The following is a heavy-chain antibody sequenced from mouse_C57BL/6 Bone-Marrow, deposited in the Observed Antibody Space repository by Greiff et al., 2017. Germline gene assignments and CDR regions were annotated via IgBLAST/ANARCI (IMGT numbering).Heavy chain of an antibody. Sequence: VKLQESGPELVKPGASVKISCKASGYAFSSSWMNWVKQRPGKGLEWIGRIYPGDGDTNYNGKFKGKATLTADKSSSTAYMQLSSLTSEDSAVYFCARSDYYGSRNYWGQGTTLTVSS. D-gene: IGHD1-1*01. J-gene: IGHJ2*01. V-gene: IGHV1-82*01. CDR2: IYPGDGDT. CDR1: GYAFSSSW. CDR3: ARSDYYGSRNY.